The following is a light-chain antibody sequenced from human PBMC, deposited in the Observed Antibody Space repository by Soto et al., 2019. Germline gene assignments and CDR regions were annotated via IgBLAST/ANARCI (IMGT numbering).Light chain of an antibody. CDR1: SSDVGGYNY. J-gene: IGLJ3*02. CDR3: SSYAGSNNWV. Sequence: QSALTQPPSASGSPGQSVTISCTGTSSDVGGYNYVSWYQQHPGKAPKVMVSEVSKRPSGVPDRFSGYKSGNTASLTVSGLQAEDEADYYCSSYAGSNNWVFGGGTKLTVL. V-gene: IGLV2-8*01. CDR2: EVS.